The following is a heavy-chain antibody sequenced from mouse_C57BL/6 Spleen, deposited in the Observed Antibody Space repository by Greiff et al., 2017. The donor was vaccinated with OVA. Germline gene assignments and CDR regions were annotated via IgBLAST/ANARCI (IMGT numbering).Heavy chain of an antibody. Sequence: EVQLQQSGAELVRPGASVKLSCTASGFNIKDDYMHWVKQRPEQGLEWIGWLDPENGDTEYASKFQGKATITADTSSNTAYLQLSSLTSEDTAVYYCTLGYFTFAYWGQGTLVTVSA. CDR1: GFNIKDDY. J-gene: IGHJ3*01. D-gene: IGHD2-3*01. CDR3: TLGYFTFAY. CDR2: LDPENGDT. V-gene: IGHV14-4*01.